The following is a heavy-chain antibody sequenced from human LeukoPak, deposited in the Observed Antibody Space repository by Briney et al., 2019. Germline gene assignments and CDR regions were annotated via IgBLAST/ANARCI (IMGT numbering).Heavy chain of an antibody. D-gene: IGHD4-17*01. Sequence: ASVKVSCKASGYTFTNHAIHWVRRAPGQGLGWMGRVSAYNGNAKYSQTFQGRVTMTTDTSTNTAYMEFLSLRYDDSAIYYCARGVSVTTPYLDSWGQGTLVTVSS. CDR1: GYTFTNHA. V-gene: IGHV1-18*04. CDR3: ARGVSVTTPYLDS. J-gene: IGHJ4*02. CDR2: VSAYNGNA.